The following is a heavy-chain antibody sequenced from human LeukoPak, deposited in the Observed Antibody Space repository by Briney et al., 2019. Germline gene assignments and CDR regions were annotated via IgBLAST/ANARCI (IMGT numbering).Heavy chain of an antibody. CDR1: GVSFSDYY. Sequence: SETLSLTSAVYGVSFSDYYWRRVRQPPGKGLEWIGEINHSGRTNYNPSLESRVTISVDTAKTQFSLKLSAVTAADPAMYYFVRSSFYDRMGYFWPYWGQGTLVTVSS. J-gene: IGHJ4*02. D-gene: IGHD3-22*01. CDR3: VRSSFYDRMGYFWPY. V-gene: IGHV4-34*01. CDR2: INHSGRT.